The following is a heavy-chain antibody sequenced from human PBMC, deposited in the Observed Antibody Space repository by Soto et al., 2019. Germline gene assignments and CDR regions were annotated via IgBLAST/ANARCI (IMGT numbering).Heavy chain of an antibody. Sequence: QVQLQESGPRLVEASQTLSLTCTVSNASITSSGYYWSWVRQPPGKRLEWIGYIYHSGSTFYSPSLETRLTLSVDRSKCQIALTLRSVTAADTPVYHWARMSVTSYVPDYWGQGTLVTVSS. V-gene: IGHV4-31*03. D-gene: IGHD3-16*01. J-gene: IGHJ4*02. CDR3: ARMSVTSYVPDY. CDR1: NASITSSGYY. CDR2: IYHSGST.